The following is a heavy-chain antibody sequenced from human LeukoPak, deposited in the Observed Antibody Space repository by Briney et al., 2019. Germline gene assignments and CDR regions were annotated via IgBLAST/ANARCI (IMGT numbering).Heavy chain of an antibody. J-gene: IGHJ4*02. CDR2: IWPGDSTT. CDR3: ARHPAFTGVPARPFDY. D-gene: IGHD1-14*01. Sequence: GESLKISCKGSGYSFTNYWIGWVRQMPGKGLEWMGIIWPGDSTTRYSPSFQGQVTISADKSLSTAYSQWSSLKASDTAIYYCARHPAFTGVPARPFDYWGPGILVTVSS. V-gene: IGHV5-51*01. CDR1: GYSFTNYW.